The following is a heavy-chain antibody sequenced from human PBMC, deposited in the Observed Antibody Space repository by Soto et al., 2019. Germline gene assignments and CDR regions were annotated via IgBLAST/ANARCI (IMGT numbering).Heavy chain of an antibody. J-gene: IGHJ4*02. Sequence: SVKVSCKASGGTFSSYTISWVRQAPGQGLEWMGRIIPILGIANYAQKFQGRVTITADKSTSTAYMELSSLRSEDTAVYYCASQGGYSGYPYYFDYWGQGTPVTVSS. CDR1: GGTFSSYT. CDR3: ASQGGYSGYPYYFDY. D-gene: IGHD5-12*01. CDR2: IIPILGIA. V-gene: IGHV1-69*02.